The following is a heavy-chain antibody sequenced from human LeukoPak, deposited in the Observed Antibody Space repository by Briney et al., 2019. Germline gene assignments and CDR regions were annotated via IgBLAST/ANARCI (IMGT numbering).Heavy chain of an antibody. CDR2: INPSGGST. D-gene: IGHD3-22*01. V-gene: IGHV1-46*01. CDR3: ARYYYDSSRRGAYYYYYGMDV. CDR1: GYTFTSYY. Sequence: ASVKVSCKASGYTFTSYYMHWVRQAAGQGLEWMGIINPSGGSTSYAQKFQGRVTMTRDTSTSTVYMELSSLRSEDTAVYYCARYYYDSSRRGAYYYYYGMDVWGQGTTVTVSS. J-gene: IGHJ6*02.